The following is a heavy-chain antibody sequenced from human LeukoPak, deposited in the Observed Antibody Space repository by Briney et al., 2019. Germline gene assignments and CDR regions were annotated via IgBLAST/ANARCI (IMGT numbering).Heavy chain of an antibody. V-gene: IGHV4-39*01. CDR3: ASNWGGDEYYFDY. D-gene: IGHD7-27*01. CDR1: GGSIRSSSYY. Sequence: PSETLSLTCTVSGGSIRSSSYYWAWIRQPPGKGLEWIASIYYSGSTYYNPSLKSRVTISVDTSKNQFSLRLSSVTAADTAAYYCASNWGGDEYYFDYWGQGSLVTVSS. CDR2: IYYSGST. J-gene: IGHJ4*02.